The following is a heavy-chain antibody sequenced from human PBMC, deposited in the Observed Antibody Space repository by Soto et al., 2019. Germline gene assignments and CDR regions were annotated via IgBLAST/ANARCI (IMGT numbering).Heavy chain of an antibody. CDR3: ARASIHGSSWYFWFDP. CDR1: GGTFSRHA. Sequence: QVQLVQSGAELRKPGSSVKVSCKSSGGTFSRHAINWVRQAPGQGLEWMGGIIPLFGTTNYAQKFKGRLTITADESTNTTYMELSSLKSADAAVYYCARASIHGSSWYFWFDPWGQGTLVTVSS. J-gene: IGHJ5*02. CDR2: IIPLFGTT. D-gene: IGHD6-13*01. V-gene: IGHV1-69*01.